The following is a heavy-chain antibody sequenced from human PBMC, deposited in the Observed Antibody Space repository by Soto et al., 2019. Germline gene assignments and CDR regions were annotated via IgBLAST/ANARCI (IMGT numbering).Heavy chain of an antibody. CDR1: GFTFSSYS. V-gene: IGHV3-21*01. CDR3: AREPELWFGEPDDACDI. Sequence: EVQLVESGGGLVKPGGSLRLSCAASGFTFSSYSMNWVRQAPGKGLEWVSSISSSSSYIYYADSVKGRFTISRDNAKNSLYLQMNSLRADDTAVYYCAREPELWFGEPDDACDIWGQGTMVTVSS. J-gene: IGHJ3*02. D-gene: IGHD3-10*01. CDR2: ISSSSSYI.